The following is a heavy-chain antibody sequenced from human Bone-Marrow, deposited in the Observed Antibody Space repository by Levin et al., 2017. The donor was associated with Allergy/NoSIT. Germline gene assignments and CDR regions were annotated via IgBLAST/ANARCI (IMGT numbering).Heavy chain of an antibody. CDR1: GGTFGSNL. CDR3: ATCSISSRSVWGLYGMDV. CDR2: IIPIFTTA. Sequence: AASVKVSCRASGGTFGSNLVSWVRQAPGQGLEWMGGIIPIFTTANYAQKFEGRVTITADESTSTAYMEVSSLGSDDTAVYYCATCSISSRSVWGLYGMDVWGQGTTVTVSS. D-gene: IGHD6-6*01. V-gene: IGHV1-69*13. J-gene: IGHJ6*02.